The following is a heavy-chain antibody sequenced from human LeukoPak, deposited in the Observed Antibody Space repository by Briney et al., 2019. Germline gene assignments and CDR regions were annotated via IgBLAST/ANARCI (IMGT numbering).Heavy chain of an antibody. Sequence: GGSLRLSCAASGFTFSNAWMSWVRQAPGKGLEWVGRIKSNTDGGTTDYAAPVKGRFTISRDDSKNTLYLQMNSLKTEDTAVYYCTTGWYYFDYWGQGTLVTVSS. D-gene: IGHD2-8*01. CDR1: GFTFSNAW. CDR3: TTGWYYFDY. V-gene: IGHV3-15*01. J-gene: IGHJ4*02. CDR2: IKSNTDGGTT.